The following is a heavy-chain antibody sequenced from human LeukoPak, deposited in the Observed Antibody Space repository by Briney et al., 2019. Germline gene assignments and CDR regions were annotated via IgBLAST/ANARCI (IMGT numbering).Heavy chain of an antibody. CDR1: GYSFTNNW. D-gene: IGHD2-15*01. J-gene: IGHJ5*02. CDR2: TYPGDSNT. Sequence: GESLKISCKGSGYSFTNNWIGWVRQMPGKGLEWMGITYPGDSNTRYSPSFQGQVTISAGKSISSAYLQWSSLKASDTAMYYCVRSPACSSGTCCPNWFDPWGQGTLVTVSS. CDR3: VRSPACSSGTCCPNWFDP. V-gene: IGHV5-51*01.